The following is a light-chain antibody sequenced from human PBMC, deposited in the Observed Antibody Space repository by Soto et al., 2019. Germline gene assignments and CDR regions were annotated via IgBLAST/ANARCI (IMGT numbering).Light chain of an antibody. CDR2: AAS. CDR3: QQSYSAPR. CDR1: QSISSY. Sequence: DIQMTQSPSSLSASVGDRVTMTCRTSQSISSYLNWYQQKPGKAPELLIYAASNLQNGVPSRFSGSGSGTDFTLTIISLQPEDFATYYCQQSYSAPRFGQGTKVDIK. J-gene: IGKJ1*01. V-gene: IGKV1-39*01.